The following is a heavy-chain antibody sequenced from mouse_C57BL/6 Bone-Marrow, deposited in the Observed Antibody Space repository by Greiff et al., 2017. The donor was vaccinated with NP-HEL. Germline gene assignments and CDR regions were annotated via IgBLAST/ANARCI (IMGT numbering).Heavy chain of an antibody. Sequence: VQLQQSGAELVRPGASVKLSCTASGFNINDDYMHWVKQRPEQGLEWIGRIDPANGDTEYASKFQGKATISADTSSNTAYLQLSSLTSEDTAVYYCTPYYYGSPSWFAYWGQGTLVTVSA. D-gene: IGHD1-1*01. V-gene: IGHV14-4*01. CDR1: GFNINDDY. J-gene: IGHJ3*01. CDR2: IDPANGDT. CDR3: TPYYYGSPSWFAY.